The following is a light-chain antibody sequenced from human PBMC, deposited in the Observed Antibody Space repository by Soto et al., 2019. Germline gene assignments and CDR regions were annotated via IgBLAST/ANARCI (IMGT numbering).Light chain of an antibody. CDR1: SSDVGRYNL. J-gene: IGLJ2*01. CDR3: CSHAGPGTVI. CDR2: ENN. Sequence: QSVLAQPASVSESPGQSITISCTGTSSDVGRYNLVSWYQQHPDKAPKLVIFENNKRPSGVSHRFSASKSGTTASLTISGLQADDEAHYYCCSHAGPGTVIFGGGTKVTVL. V-gene: IGLV2-23*01.